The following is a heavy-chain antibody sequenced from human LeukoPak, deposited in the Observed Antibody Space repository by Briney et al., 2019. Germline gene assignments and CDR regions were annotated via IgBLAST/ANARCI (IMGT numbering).Heavy chain of an antibody. J-gene: IGHJ5*02. CDR2: IYYSGST. D-gene: IGHD6-13*01. V-gene: IGHV4-59*08. Sequence: SETLSLTCTVSGGPIRSYYWSWIRQPPGKGLEWIGYIYYSGSTNYNPSLKSRVTISVDTSKNQFSLKLSSVTAADAAVYYCARSYHSSSWRWFDPWGQGTLVTVSS. CDR3: ARSYHSSSWRWFDP. CDR1: GGPIRSYY.